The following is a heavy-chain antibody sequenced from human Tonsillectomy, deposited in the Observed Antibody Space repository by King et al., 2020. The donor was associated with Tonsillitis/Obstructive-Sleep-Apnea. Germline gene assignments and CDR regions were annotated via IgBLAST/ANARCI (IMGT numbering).Heavy chain of an antibody. D-gene: IGHD2-15*01. CDR3: ARDRRHCSGGSCYYYMDV. CDR2: INPNSGGT. V-gene: IGHV1-2*06. Sequence: QLVQSGAEVKEPGASVKVSCKASGYTFTGYYMHWVRQAPGQGLEWMGRINPNSGGTNYAQKFQGRVTMTRDTSISTAYMELRRLRSDDTAVYYCARDRRHCSGGSCYYYMDVWGKGTTVTVSS. CDR1: GYTFTGYY. J-gene: IGHJ6*03.